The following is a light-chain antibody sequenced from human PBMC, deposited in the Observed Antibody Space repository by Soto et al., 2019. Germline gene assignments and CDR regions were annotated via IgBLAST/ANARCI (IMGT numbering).Light chain of an antibody. J-gene: IGKJ2*01. CDR1: QDISNS. CDR3: QQTYSELVYT. CDR2: AVS. Sequence: DLQMTQSPSSLSASVGDRVTITCQASQDISNSISWYQQKPGKAPEVLIYAVSSLQIGVPSRFAGSGSGTDFTLTITDLRPEDSATYYCQQTYSELVYTFGRGTKLEIK. V-gene: IGKV1-39*01.